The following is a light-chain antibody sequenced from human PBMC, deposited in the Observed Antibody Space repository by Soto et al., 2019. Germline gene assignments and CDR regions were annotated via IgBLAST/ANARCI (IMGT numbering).Light chain of an antibody. CDR3: QQYGSSPWT. J-gene: IGKJ1*01. CDR2: GAS. CDR1: QSVSSNY. V-gene: IGKV3-20*01. Sequence: ELVVTQSPGTLSLSPGERATLSCRASQSVSSNYLAWYQQKPGQAPRPLIYGASSRATGIPDRFSGSGAGTDFTLTISRLESEDFAVYYCQQYGSSPWTFGQGTKVDIK.